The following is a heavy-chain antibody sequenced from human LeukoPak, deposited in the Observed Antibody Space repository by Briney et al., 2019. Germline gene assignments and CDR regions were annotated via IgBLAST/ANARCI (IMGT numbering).Heavy chain of an antibody. Sequence: GGSLRLSCAASGFTFSSYWMSWVRQAPGKGLEWAANIKQDGSEKYYVDSVKGRFTISRDNAKNSLYLQMNSLRAEDTAVYYCARAYYDSWSGYYDYWGQGTLVTVSS. CDR3: ARAYYDSWSGYYDY. CDR2: IKQDGSEK. J-gene: IGHJ4*02. D-gene: IGHD3-3*01. CDR1: GFTFSSYW. V-gene: IGHV3-7*01.